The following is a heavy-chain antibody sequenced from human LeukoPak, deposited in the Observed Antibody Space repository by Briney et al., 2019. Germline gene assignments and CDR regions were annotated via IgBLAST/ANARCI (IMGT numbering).Heavy chain of an antibody. CDR2: ISAYNGDT. D-gene: IGHD6-19*01. J-gene: IGHJ2*01. CDR3: ARDPSNTSGRYQYFDL. V-gene: IGHV1-18*01. Sequence: GASVKVSCKASGYTFTHHGITWVRQAPGQGLEWMGWISAYNGDTIYAQKGQGRVTLTTDTSTTTAYMELRSLTSDDTALYYCARDPSNTSGRYQYFDLWGRGTLVTVSS. CDR1: GYTFTHHG.